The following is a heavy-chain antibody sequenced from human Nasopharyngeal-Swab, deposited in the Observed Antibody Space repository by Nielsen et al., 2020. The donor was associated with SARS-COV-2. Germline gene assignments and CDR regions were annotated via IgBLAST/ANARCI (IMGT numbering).Heavy chain of an antibody. D-gene: IGHD3-9*01. CDR2: INAGNGNT. J-gene: IGHJ4*02. Sequence: WVRQAPGQRLEWMGCINAGNGNTKYSQKFQGRVTITRDTSASTAYMELSSLRSEDTAVYYCARVRTKTKYYDILTGLGGYFDYWGQGTPVTVSS. CDR3: ARVRTKTKYYDILTGLGGYFDY. V-gene: IGHV1-3*01.